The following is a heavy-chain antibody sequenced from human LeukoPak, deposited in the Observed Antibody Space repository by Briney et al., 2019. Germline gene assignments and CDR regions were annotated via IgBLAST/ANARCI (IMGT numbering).Heavy chain of an antibody. J-gene: IGHJ4*02. CDR2: IDKDGSGT. CDR1: GFNFNYCF. D-gene: IGHD6-13*01. Sequence: GGSLRLSCATSGFNFNYCFMAWVRQAPGKGLEWLATIDKDGSGTEYIDSVRGRFTISRDNTKKSIHLQMSSLSADDTAVYFCATEYWYRHDYWGQGTLVTVSS. V-gene: IGHV3-7*01. CDR3: ATEYWYRHDY.